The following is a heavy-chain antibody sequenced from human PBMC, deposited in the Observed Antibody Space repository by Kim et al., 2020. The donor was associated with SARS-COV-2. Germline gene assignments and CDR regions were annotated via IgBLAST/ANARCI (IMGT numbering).Heavy chain of an antibody. Sequence: SVKVSCKASGGTFSSYAISWVRQAPGQGLEWMGGIIPIFGTANYAQKFQGRVTITADESTSTAYMELSSLRSEDTGVYYCARGPPDCGGDCSTGYYFDYWGQGTLVTVSS. D-gene: IGHD2-21*02. CDR2: IIPIFGTA. J-gene: IGHJ4*02. CDR3: ARGPPDCGGDCSTGYYFDY. V-gene: IGHV1-69*13. CDR1: GGTFSSYA.